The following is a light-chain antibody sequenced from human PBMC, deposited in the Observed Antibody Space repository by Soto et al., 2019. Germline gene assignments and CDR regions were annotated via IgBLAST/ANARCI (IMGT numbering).Light chain of an antibody. Sequence: QSVLTQPPSVSASPGQKVTISCSGSSSNIGNNYVSWYQQLPGTAPKLLIFENNKRPSGIPDRFSASKSGTSATLAITGLQTGDAADYYCGTWDNSLRLPYVFGTGTKVPVL. CDR3: GTWDNSLRLPYV. CDR2: ENN. V-gene: IGLV1-51*02. CDR1: SSNIGNNY. J-gene: IGLJ1*01.